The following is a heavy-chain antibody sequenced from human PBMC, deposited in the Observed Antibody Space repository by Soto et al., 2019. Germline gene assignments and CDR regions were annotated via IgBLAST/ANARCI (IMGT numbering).Heavy chain of an antibody. J-gene: IGHJ4*02. CDR1: GFTFSSDA. D-gene: IGHD2-15*01. V-gene: IGHV3-23*01. CDR3: EKEVDNVGEVAGTKYFDS. CDR2: ISGSSGAT. Sequence: EVQLLESGGVLVQPWGSLRLSCAASGFTFSSDAMSWVRQAPGKGLEWVSDISGSSGATDYADSVKGRFTISRDNSKKTLFLQMNSLRAEDSAVYYCEKEVDNVGEVAGTKYFDSWGQGTLVTVSS.